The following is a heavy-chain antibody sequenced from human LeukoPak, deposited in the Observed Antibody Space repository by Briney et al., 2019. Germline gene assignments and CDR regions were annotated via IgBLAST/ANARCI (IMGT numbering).Heavy chain of an antibody. Sequence: SETLSLTCTVSGGSISSYYWSWIRQSAGKGLEWIGRIYTSGSTNYNPSLKSRVTISVDTSRNQFSLKLSSVTAADTAVYYCARLEYYDSSGYLRANFDYWGQGTLVTVSS. CDR3: ARLEYYDSSGYLRANFDY. CDR1: GGSISSYY. D-gene: IGHD3-22*01. V-gene: IGHV4-4*07. CDR2: IYTSGST. J-gene: IGHJ4*02.